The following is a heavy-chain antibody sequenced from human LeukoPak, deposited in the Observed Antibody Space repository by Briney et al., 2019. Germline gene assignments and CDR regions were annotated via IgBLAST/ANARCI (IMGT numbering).Heavy chain of an antibody. D-gene: IGHD5-24*01. V-gene: IGHV5-51*01. CDR3: ARGWLLDY. Sequence: GESLKISCQGSGYNFPIYWIGWVRQMPGQGLEWMGIIYPDDSNTIYGPSFQGQVTISADKSINTAYLEWSSLKASDTAMYYCARGWLLDYWGQGTLVTVSS. CDR2: IYPDDSNT. J-gene: IGHJ4*02. CDR1: GYNFPIYW.